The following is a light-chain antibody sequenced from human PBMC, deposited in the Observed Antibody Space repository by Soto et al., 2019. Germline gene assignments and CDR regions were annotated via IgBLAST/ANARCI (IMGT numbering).Light chain of an antibody. Sequence: QSALTQPASVSGSPGQPITISCTGTSSDVGGYNYVSWFQQHPGKAPKLMIYEVTNRPSGVSFRFSGSKSGNTASLTISGLQDEDAADYYCSSSTASSTVVFGGGTKLTVL. V-gene: IGLV2-14*01. CDR2: EVT. CDR1: SSDVGGYNY. J-gene: IGLJ2*01. CDR3: SSSTASSTVV.